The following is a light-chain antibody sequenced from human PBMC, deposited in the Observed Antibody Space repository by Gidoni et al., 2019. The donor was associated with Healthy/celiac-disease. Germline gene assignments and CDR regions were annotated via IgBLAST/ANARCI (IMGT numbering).Light chain of an antibody. V-gene: IGKV3-15*01. J-gene: IGKJ1*01. CDR2: GAS. Sequence: EIVMTQSPATLSVSPGERATLSCRASQSVSRNLAWYQQKPGQAPRLLIYGASTRATGIPARFSGSGSGTEFTLTISSLQSEDFAVYYCQQYRTFXQXTKVXIK. CDR3: QQYRT. CDR1: QSVSRN.